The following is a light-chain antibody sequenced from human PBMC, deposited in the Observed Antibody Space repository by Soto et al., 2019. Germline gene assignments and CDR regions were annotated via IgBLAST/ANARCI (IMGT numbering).Light chain of an antibody. CDR2: EVS. CDR3: SSYTSSSHVL. Sequence: QSALTQPASVSGSPGQSITISCTGTNSDLGGYNFVSWYQHHPGKAPKLMIFEVSNRPSGVSDRFSGSKSGNTASLTISGLQAEDEADYYYSSYTSSSHVLFGGGTKVTVL. J-gene: IGLJ2*01. V-gene: IGLV2-14*01. CDR1: NSDLGGYNF.